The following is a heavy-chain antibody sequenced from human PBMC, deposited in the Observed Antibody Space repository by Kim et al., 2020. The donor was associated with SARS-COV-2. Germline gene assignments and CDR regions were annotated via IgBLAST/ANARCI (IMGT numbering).Heavy chain of an antibody. D-gene: IGHD2-15*01. Sequence: SETLSLTCTVSGGSISSSSYYWGWIRQPPGKGLEWIGSIYYSGSTYYNPSLKSRVTISVDTSKNQFSLKLSSVTAADTAVYYCARRGSGYCSGGSCYGGLLWFDPWGQGTLVTVSS. CDR3: ARRGSGYCSGGSCYGGLLWFDP. V-gene: IGHV4-39*01. J-gene: IGHJ5*02. CDR2: IYYSGST. CDR1: GGSISSSSYY.